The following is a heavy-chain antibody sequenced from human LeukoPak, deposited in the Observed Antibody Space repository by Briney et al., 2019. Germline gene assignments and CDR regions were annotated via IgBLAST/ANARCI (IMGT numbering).Heavy chain of an antibody. CDR3: AREDDSSGYYRDAFDI. CDR1: GFTVSSNY. CDR2: IYSGGST. J-gene: IGHJ3*02. V-gene: IGHV3-53*01. Sequence: GGSLRLSCAASGFTVSSNYMSWVRQAPGKGLEWVSVIYSGGSTYYADSVKGRFTISRDNSKNTLYLQMNSLRAEDTAVYYCAREDDSSGYYRDAFDIWGQGTMVTVSS. D-gene: IGHD3-22*01.